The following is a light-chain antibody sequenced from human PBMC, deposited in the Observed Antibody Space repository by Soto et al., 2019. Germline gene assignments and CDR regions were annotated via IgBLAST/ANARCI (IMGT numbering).Light chain of an antibody. J-gene: IGLJ2*01. V-gene: IGLV2-14*01. CDR3: SSYTTTSTLVV. CDR2: EVR. Sequence: QSALTQPASVSGSPGQSITISCTGTSRDVGGYNYVSWYQHHPGKAPKLMIYEVRYRPSGVSDRFSGSKSGNTSSLTISGLQAEDEADYYCSSYTTTSTLVVFGGGTKLTVL. CDR1: SRDVGGYNY.